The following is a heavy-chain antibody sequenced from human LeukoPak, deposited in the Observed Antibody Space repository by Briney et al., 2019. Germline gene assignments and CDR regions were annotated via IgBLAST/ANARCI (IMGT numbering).Heavy chain of an antibody. CDR3: ARGVYSGWYTHNWLDS. D-gene: IGHD6-19*01. V-gene: IGHV1-2*02. CDR1: GYTFTCYY. Sequence: ASVKVSCKASGYTFTCYYIHWVRQAPGQGPEWMGWINPHNGDTNYEQMFQGRVTMTRDTSISTAYMEPSSLRSDDTAVYYCARGVYSGWYTHNWLDSWGQGTLVIVSS. J-gene: IGHJ5*01. CDR2: INPHNGDT.